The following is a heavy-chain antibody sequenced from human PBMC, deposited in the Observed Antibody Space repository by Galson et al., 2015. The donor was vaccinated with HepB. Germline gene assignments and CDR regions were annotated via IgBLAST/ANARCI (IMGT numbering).Heavy chain of an antibody. CDR3: ARDTNTVRYSSGWLSDY. CDR1: GFTFSSYG. D-gene: IGHD6-19*01. J-gene: IGHJ4*02. CDR2: ISYDGSNK. Sequence: SLRLSCAASGFTFSSYGMHWVRQAPGKGLEWVAVISYDGSNKYYADSVKGRFTISRDNSKNTLYLQMNSLRAEDTAVYYCARDTNTVRYSSGWLSDYWGQGTLVTVSS. V-gene: IGHV3-30*03.